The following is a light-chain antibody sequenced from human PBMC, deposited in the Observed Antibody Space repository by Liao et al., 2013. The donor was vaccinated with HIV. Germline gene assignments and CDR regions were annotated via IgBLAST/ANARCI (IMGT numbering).Light chain of an antibody. CDR2: KDN. J-gene: IGLJ3*02. CDR1: KLGDKY. Sequence: SYELTQPRSLSVSPGQTASITCSGDKLGDKYACWYQQKPGQSPILVIYKDNKRPSGIPERFSGSNSGNTATLTISGTQAMDEADYYCQAWDSSSWVFGGGTTLTVL. V-gene: IGLV3-1*01. CDR3: QAWDSSSWV.